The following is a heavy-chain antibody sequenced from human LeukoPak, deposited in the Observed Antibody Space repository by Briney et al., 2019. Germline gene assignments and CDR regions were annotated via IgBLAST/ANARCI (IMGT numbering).Heavy chain of an antibody. D-gene: IGHD2-15*01. CDR1: GFTFSSYE. Sequence: GGSLRLSCAASGFTFSSYEMNWVRQAPGKGLEWVSYISSSGSTIYYADSVKGRFTISRDNAKNSLYLQMNSLRAEDTAVYYCARTHRVVAATPMGYWGRGTLVTVSS. CDR2: ISSSGSTI. V-gene: IGHV3-48*03. J-gene: IGHJ4*02. CDR3: ARTHRVVAATPMGY.